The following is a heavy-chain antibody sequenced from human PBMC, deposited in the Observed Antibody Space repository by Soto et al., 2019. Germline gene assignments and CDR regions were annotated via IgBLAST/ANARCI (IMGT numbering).Heavy chain of an antibody. V-gene: IGHV3-53*01. D-gene: IGHD3-3*01. Sequence: EVQLVESGGGLIQPGGSLRLSCAASGFTVSSNYMSWVRQAPGKGLEWVSVIYSGGSTYYADSVKGRFTLSRDNSKHALCLQINCLSADDTAVYNCATLGPCDSDYWGQGTLVTVSS. CDR2: IYSGGST. CDR3: ATLGPCDSDY. CDR1: GFTVSSNY. J-gene: IGHJ4*02.